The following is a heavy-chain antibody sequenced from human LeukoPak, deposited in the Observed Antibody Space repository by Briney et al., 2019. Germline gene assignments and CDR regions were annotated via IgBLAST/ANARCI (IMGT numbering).Heavy chain of an antibody. CDR1: HYSMSSGYY. J-gene: IGHJ5*02. CDR2: IYHGGST. D-gene: IGHD3-10*01. V-gene: IGHV4-38-2*02. CDR3: ARDSGTTGEVKFDP. Sequence: SETLSLTCTVSHYSMSSGYYWAWIRQPPGKGLEWIWSIYHGGSTYYNPSLKSRVTMSIDTSKNQFSLKVSSVTAADTAVYYCARDSGTTGEVKFDPWGQGTLVTVSS.